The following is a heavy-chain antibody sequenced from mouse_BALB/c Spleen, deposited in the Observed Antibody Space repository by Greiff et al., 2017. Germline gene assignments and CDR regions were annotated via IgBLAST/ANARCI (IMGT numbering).Heavy chain of an antibody. CDR2: IRNKANGYTT. Sequence: EVQRVESGGGLVQPGGSLRLSCATSGFTFTDYYISWVRQPPGKALEWLGFIRNKANGYTTEYSASVKGRFTISRDNSQSILYLQMNTLRAEDSATYYCARDGGTTAPFAYWGQGTLVTVSA. J-gene: IGHJ3*01. CDR1: GFTFTDYY. D-gene: IGHD1-2*01. CDR3: ARDGGTTAPFAY. V-gene: IGHV7-3*02.